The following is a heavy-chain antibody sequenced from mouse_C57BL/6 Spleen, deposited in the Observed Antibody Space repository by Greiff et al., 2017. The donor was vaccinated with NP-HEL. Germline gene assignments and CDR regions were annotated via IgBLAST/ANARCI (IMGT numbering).Heavy chain of an antibody. Sequence: VKLVESGAELVKPGASVKMSCKASGYTFTTYPIEWMKQNHGKSLEWIGNFHPYNDDTKYNEKFKGKATLTVEKSSSTVYLELSRLTSDDSAVYYCARGRDGPYYFDYWGQGTTLTVSS. CDR1: GYTFTTYP. CDR3: ARGRDGPYYFDY. D-gene: IGHD1-1*01. CDR2: FHPYNDDT. J-gene: IGHJ2*01. V-gene: IGHV1-47*01.